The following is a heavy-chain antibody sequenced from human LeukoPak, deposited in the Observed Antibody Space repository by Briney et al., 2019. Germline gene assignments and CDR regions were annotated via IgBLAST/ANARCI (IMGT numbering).Heavy chain of an antibody. CDR3: ARALVRATMVWYFDL. J-gene: IGHJ2*01. V-gene: IGHV4-34*01. D-gene: IGHD5-12*01. Sequence: SETLSLTCAVSGGSFSGYYWSWIRQPPGKGLEWIGEISHSGSTNYSPSLKSRVTISVDTSKNQFSLNLSSVTATDTAVYYCARALVRATMVWYFDLWGRGTLVTVSS. CDR1: GGSFSGYY. CDR2: ISHSGST.